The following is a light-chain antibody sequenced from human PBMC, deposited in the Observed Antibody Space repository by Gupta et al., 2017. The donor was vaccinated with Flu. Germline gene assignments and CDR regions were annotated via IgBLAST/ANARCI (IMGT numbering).Light chain of an antibody. V-gene: IGLV1-44*01. CDR1: SSNVGSNA. CDR3: AAWDDSLNGHYV. CDR2: DNN. J-gene: IGLJ1*01. Sequence: QSVLAQPPSASGTPGQRVTIPGSGSSSNVGSNAVHWYQQVPGTAPKLLIYDNNQRPSGVPDRFSGSKSGTSASLAISGLQSEDEADYYCAAWDDSLNGHYVFGTGTEVTVL.